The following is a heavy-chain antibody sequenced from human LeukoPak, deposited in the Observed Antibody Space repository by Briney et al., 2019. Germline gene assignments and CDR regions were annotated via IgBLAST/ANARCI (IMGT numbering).Heavy chain of an antibody. CDR1: GFTFSSYA. J-gene: IGHJ4*02. V-gene: IGHV3-30*04. D-gene: IGHD1-26*01. CDR3: ARGDIVGATFDY. Sequence: GGSLRLSCAASGFTFSSYAMHWVRQAPGKGLEWVAVISYDGSNKYYADSVKGRFTISRDNSKNTLYLQMSSLRAEDTAVYYCARGDIVGATFDYWGQGTLVTVSS. CDR2: ISYDGSNK.